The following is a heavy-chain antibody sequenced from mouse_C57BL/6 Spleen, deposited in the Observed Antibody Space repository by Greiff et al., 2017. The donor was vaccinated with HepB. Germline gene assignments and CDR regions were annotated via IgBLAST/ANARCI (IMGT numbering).Heavy chain of an antibody. V-gene: IGHV1-39*01. CDR2: INPNYGTT. CDR3: ARGYYGSSYLYWYYFDY. CDR1: GYSFTDYN. D-gene: IGHD1-1*01. J-gene: IGHJ2*01. Sequence: VQLQQSGPELVKPGASVKISCKASGYSFTDYNMNWVKQSNGKSLEWIGVINPNYGTTSYNQKFKGKATLTVDQSSSTAYMQLNSLTSEDSAVYYCARGYYGSSYLYWYYFDYWGQGTTLTVSS.